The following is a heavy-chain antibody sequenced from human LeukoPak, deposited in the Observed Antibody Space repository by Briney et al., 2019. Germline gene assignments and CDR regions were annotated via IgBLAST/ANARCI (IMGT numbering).Heavy chain of an antibody. J-gene: IGHJ3*02. CDR1: GFTFSSYV. Sequence: PGGSLRLSCAASGFTFSSYVMSWVRRAPGKGLEWVSAISGSGGSTYYADSVKGRFTISRDNSKNTLYLQMNSLRAEDTAVYYSIRSGWNLDAFDIWGQGTMVTVSS. V-gene: IGHV3-23*01. CDR2: ISGSGGST. D-gene: IGHD6-19*01. CDR3: IRSGWNLDAFDI.